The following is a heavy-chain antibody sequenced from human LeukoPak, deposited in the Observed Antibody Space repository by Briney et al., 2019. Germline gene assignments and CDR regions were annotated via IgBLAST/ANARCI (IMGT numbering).Heavy chain of an antibody. V-gene: IGHV3-74*01. CDR3: ARGWYGDS. J-gene: IGHJ4*02. D-gene: IGHD6-19*01. Sequence: GGSLRLSCAVSGXTFSSYWMHWVPQAPGKGLVWVSRIDSDGSSTSYADSVKGRFTISRDNAKNTLYLQMNSLRGEDTAVYYCARGWYGDSWGQGTQVTVSS. CDR1: GXTFSSYW. CDR2: IDSDGSST.